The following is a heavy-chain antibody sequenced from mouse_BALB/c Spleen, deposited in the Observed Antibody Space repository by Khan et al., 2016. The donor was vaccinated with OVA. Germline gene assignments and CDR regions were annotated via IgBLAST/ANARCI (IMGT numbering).Heavy chain of an antibody. V-gene: IGHV1S137*01. D-gene: IGHD1-3*01. J-gene: IGHJ3*01. CDR2: ISTYYGDA. CDR1: GYTFTDFT. Sequence: QIQLVQSGAELVRPGVSVKISCKGSGYTFTDFTMHWVKQSHAMSLEWIGVISTYYGDADYNQKFKGKATMTVDKSSNTAYMELARLTSEDSAIYYWGRRGLVYRFLYWGQGTLVTVSA. CDR3: GRRGLVYRFLY.